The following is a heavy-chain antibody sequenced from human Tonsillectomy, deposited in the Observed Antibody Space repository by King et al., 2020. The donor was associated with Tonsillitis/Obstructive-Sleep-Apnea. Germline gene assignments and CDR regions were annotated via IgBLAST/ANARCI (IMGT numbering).Heavy chain of an antibody. J-gene: IGHJ4*02. V-gene: IGHV4-39*01. D-gene: IGHD5-18*01. CDR3: ARPYSGYTSGFDL. CDR2: SLYCWNA. Sequence: QLQESGPVLVEPSDSLSLTCTVSVGALSSSNYYFAGLRQSPRKGRECIGGSLYCWNAYYHPSLQSRVTISVDTSKNQFSPTVTSVTAADTAVYYCARPYSGYTSGFDLWGQGTLVTVSS. CDR1: VGALSSSNYY.